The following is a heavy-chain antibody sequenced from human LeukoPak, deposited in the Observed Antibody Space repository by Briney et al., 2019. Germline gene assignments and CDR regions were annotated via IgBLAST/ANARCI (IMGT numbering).Heavy chain of an antibody. V-gene: IGHV3-64D*06. CDR3: VKDLGALGDC. Sequence: GGSLRLSCSASGFTFSSYAMHWVRQAPGKGLEYVSATSSNGGSTYYADSVKGRFTISRDNSKNTLYLQMSSLRAEDTAVYYCVKDLGALGDCWGQGTLVTVSS. CDR2: TSSNGGST. D-gene: IGHD3-10*01. CDR1: GFTFSSYA. J-gene: IGHJ4*02.